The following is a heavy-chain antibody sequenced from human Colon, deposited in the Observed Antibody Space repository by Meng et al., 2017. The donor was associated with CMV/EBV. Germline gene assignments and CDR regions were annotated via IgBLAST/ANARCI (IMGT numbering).Heavy chain of an antibody. CDR3: VRGSNSSFDP. Sequence: GESLKISCAASGFSFNAFPIHWVRQAPGKGLEWVAIVSHDGKNKNYAESVKGRFTISRDNSQNTVNLHMNSLRCDDTALYYCVRGSNSSFDPWGQGTLVTVSS. V-gene: IGHV3-30*04. CDR1: GFSFNAFP. CDR2: VSHDGKNK. D-gene: IGHD4-11*01. J-gene: IGHJ5*02.